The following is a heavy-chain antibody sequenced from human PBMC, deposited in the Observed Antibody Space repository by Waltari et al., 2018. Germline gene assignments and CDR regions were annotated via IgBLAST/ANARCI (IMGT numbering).Heavy chain of an antibody. Sequence: EVQLVESGGGLVQPGGSVRLAWAASGFTVTTYWMTWVRQAPGKGLEWVANLNQDGSAKFYVESVKGRFTISRDNAKNSLFLQMNSLRAEDTAVYYCARGVSGDSGPADYWGQGTLVTVSS. CDR2: LNQDGSAK. D-gene: IGHD4-17*01. CDR3: ARGVSGDSGPADY. J-gene: IGHJ4*02. V-gene: IGHV3-7*01. CDR1: GFTVTTYW.